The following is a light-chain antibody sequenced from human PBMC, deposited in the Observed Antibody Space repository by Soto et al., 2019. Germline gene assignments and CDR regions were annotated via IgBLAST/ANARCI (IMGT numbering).Light chain of an antibody. CDR1: ESVGTR. J-gene: IGKJ5*01. V-gene: IGKV3-20*01. CDR3: QVYGPSPPIT. Sequence: TLSLSPGERATLSCRAAESVGTRLAWYQHKPGQAPRLLMYGGSSRATGIPDRFTGSGSGADFTLTISRLEPEDFAVYYCQVYGPSPPITFGQGTRLEIK. CDR2: GGS.